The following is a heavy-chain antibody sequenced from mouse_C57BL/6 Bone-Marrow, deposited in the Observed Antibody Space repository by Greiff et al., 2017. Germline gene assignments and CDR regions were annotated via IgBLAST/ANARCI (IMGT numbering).Heavy chain of an antibody. CDR3: ASPDYYGSSYWYFDV. CDR2: INPSSGYT. D-gene: IGHD1-1*01. V-gene: IGHV1-7*01. J-gene: IGHJ1*03. Sequence: QVQLQQSGAELAKPGASVKLSCKASGYTFTSYWMHWVKQRPGQGLEWIGYINPSSGYTKYNQKFKDKATLTADKSSRTAYMQLSSLTYEDSAVYYCASPDYYGSSYWYFDVWGTGTTVTVSS. CDR1: GYTFTSYW.